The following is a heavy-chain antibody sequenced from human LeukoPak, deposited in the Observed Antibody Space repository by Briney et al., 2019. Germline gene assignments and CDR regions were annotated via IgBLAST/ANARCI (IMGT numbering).Heavy chain of an antibody. CDR2: ISGSGGST. CDR3: AKRGVVIRVILVGFHKEAYYFDS. V-gene: IGHV3-23*01. CDR1: GITLSNYG. Sequence: GGSLRLSCAVSGITLSNYGMSWARQAPGKGLEWVAGISGSGGSTNYADSVKGRFSISRDNPKNTLYLQMNSLRAEDTAVYFCAKRGVVIRVILVGFHKEAYYFDSWGQGVLVTVSS. J-gene: IGHJ4*02. D-gene: IGHD3-22*01.